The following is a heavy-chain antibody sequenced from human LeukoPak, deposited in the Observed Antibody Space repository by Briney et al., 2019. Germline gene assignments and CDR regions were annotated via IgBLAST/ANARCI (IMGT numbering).Heavy chain of an antibody. V-gene: IGHV1-46*01. CDR2: INPSGGST. D-gene: IGHD2-15*01. J-gene: IGHJ5*02. CDR3: ARRVRVCSGGSCYRNWFDP. CDR1: GYTFTSYY. Sequence: ASVKVSCKASGYTFTSYYRHWVRQAPGQGLEWMGIINPSGGSTSYAQKFQGRVTMTRDTSTSTVYMELSSLRSEDAAVYYCARRVRVCSGGSCYRNWFDPWGQGTLVTVSS.